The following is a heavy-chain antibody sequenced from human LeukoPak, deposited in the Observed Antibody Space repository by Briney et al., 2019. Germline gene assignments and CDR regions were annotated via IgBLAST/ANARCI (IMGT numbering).Heavy chain of an antibody. CDR3: ATSGYSSSWYFG. V-gene: IGHV3-38-3*01. CDR2: ISGGST. Sequence: GGSLRLSCAASGFTVSSNEMSWVRQAPGKGLEWVSSISGGSTYYADSVKGRFTISRDNAKNSLYLQMNSLRAEDTAVYYCATSGYSSSWYFGWGQGTLVTVSS. CDR1: GFTVSSNE. D-gene: IGHD6-13*01. J-gene: IGHJ4*02.